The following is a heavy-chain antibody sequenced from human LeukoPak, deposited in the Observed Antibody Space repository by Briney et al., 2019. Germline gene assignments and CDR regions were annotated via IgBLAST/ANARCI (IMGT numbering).Heavy chain of an antibody. J-gene: IGHJ6*03. CDR3: ARDGATNYYYMDV. Sequence: ASVKVSCKASGYTFTSYYMHWVRQAPGQGLEWMGIINPSGGSTSYAQKFQGRVTMTRDTSTSTVYMELSSLRSEDMAVYYCARDGATNYYYMDVWGKGTTVTVSS. CDR2: INPSGGST. D-gene: IGHD3-16*01. CDR1: GYTFTSYY. V-gene: IGHV1-46*03.